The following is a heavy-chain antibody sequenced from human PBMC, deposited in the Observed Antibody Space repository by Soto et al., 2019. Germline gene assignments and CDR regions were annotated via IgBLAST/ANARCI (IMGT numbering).Heavy chain of an antibody. J-gene: IGHJ4*02. CDR2: VVPMYDSV. D-gene: IGHD1-26*01. Sequence: SVKVSCKASGGTFNSYTINWVRQAPGRGLEWVGQVVPMYDSVNYAENFQGRVTITADKSTKTTYMELTSLRSEDTALYFCASWRSYSGSYCFDYWGQGTLVTVSS. CDR1: GGTFNSYT. V-gene: IGHV1-69*06. CDR3: ASWRSYSGSYCFDY.